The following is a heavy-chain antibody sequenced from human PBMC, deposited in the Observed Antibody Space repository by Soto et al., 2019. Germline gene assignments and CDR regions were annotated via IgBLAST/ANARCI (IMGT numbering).Heavy chain of an antibody. CDR2: INPSGGST. D-gene: IGHD2-21*01. J-gene: IGHJ3*02. CDR1: GYGLTGYY. Sequence: SVKGSCKAAGYGLTGYYVHWGRQAHEQGLEWMGIINPSGGSTSYAQKFQGRVTMTSDTSTSTVYMELSSLRFEDTAVYYCAIPATQYYGPSGSIAALAIWGKGTMV. V-gene: IGHV1-46*01. CDR3: AIPATQYYGPSGSIAALAI.